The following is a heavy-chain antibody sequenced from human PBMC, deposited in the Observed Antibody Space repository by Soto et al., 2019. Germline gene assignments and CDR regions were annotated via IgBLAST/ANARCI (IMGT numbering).Heavy chain of an antibody. CDR2: MNTNSGRT. D-gene: IGHD3-10*01. J-gene: IGHJ4*02. CDR1: GYTFTNYD. V-gene: IGHV1-8*01. Sequence: ASVKVSCKASGYTFTNYDICWVRQATGQGLEWMGWMNTNSGRTGYAQKFQGRVTMTRDTSISTAYMELSSLRSEDTAVYYCARAPRGNYGYPSYFDYWGQGTLVTVSS. CDR3: ARAPRGNYGYPSYFDY.